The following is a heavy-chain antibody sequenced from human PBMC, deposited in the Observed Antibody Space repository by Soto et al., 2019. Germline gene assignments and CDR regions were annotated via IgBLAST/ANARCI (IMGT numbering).Heavy chain of an antibody. V-gene: IGHV1-18*01. J-gene: IGHJ6*02. D-gene: IGHD1-1*01. CDR3: ARDPNPGMSSTGIGLDYYGMDV. Sequence: ASVKVSCKASGYTFTSYGISWVRQAPGQGLEWMGWINAYNGNTNYAQKLQGRVTMTTDTSTSTAYMELRSLRAEDTALYYCARDPNPGMSSTGIGLDYYGMDVWGQGTTVTVSS. CDR1: GYTFTSYG. CDR2: INAYNGNT.